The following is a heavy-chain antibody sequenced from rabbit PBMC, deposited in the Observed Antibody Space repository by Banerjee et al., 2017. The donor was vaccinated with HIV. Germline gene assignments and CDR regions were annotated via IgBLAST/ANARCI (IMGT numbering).Heavy chain of an antibody. CDR1: GFSFSSSYW. Sequence: QEQLVESGGGLVKPEGSLTLTCTASGFSFSSSYWICWVRQAPGKGLEWIACIYAGSSGTTYYASWVNGRFTISKTSSTTVTLQMTSLTAADTATYFCARSTYAGVGGWNLNLWGPGTLVTVS. CDR3: ARSTYAGVGGWNLNL. V-gene: IGHV1S45*01. D-gene: IGHD4-2*01. J-gene: IGHJ4*01. CDR2: IYAGSSGTT.